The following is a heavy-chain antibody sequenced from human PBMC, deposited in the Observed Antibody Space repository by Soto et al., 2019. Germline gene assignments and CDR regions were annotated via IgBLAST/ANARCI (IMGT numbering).Heavy chain of an antibody. CDR3: ARDSPYSTSSQRFDS. CDR2: VNTYNGNP. V-gene: IGHV1-18*01. Sequence: QVQLVQSGVEVKKPGAPVKVSCKASGYTFTNYAISWVRQATGRGLEWMGWVNTYNGNPNYAQICQGRRTMTTDTSTGTAYMELRSLQSDDSAVYYCARDSPYSTSSQRFDSWGQGTLVTVSS. CDR1: GYTFTNYA. D-gene: IGHD6-13*01. J-gene: IGHJ4*02.